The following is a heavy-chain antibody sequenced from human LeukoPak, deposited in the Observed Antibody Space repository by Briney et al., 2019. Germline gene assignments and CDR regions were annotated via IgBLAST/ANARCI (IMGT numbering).Heavy chain of an antibody. D-gene: IGHD6-19*01. CDR2: ISSSSSTI. V-gene: IGHV3-48*01. J-gene: IGHJ5*02. CDR1: GFTFSSYA. CDR3: AKDPSSSNWFDP. Sequence: PGGSLRLSCAASGFTFSSYAMNWVRQAPGKGLEWVSYISSSSSTIYYADSVKGRFTISRDNSKNTLYLQMNSLRAEDTAVYYCAKDPSSSNWFDPWGQGTLVTVSS.